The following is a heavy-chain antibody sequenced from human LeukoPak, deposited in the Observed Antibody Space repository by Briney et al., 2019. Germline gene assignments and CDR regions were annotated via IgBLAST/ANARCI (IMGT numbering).Heavy chain of an antibody. V-gene: IGHV3-74*01. Sequence: PGGSLRLSCAASGFTLSSYWMHWVRQAPGKGLVWVSRINSDGSSTSYADSVKGRFTISRDNAKNTLYLQMNSLRAEDTAVYYCARPPTRYDGYAFDIWGQGTMVTVSS. J-gene: IGHJ3*02. CDR2: INSDGSST. CDR1: GFTLSSYW. D-gene: IGHD5-12*01. CDR3: ARPPTRYDGYAFDI.